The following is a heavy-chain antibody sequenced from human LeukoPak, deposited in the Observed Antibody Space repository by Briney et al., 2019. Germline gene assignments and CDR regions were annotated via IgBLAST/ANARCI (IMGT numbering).Heavy chain of an antibody. D-gene: IGHD3-22*01. CDR2: IYYSGST. CDR3: ARGYYDSSGYYTPTLYFDY. J-gene: IGHJ4*02. Sequence: SETLSLTCTVSGGSISSSSYYWGWIRQPPGKGLEWIGSIYYSGSTYYNPSLKSRVTISVDTSKSQFSLKLSSVTAADTAVYYCARGYYDSSGYYTPTLYFDYWGQGTLVTVSS. V-gene: IGHV4-39*07. CDR1: GGSISSSSYY.